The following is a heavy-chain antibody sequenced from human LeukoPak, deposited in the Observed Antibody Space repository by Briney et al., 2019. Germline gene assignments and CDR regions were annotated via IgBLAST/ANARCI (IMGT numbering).Heavy chain of an antibody. CDR3: ARVPGLLWFGELHYGMDV. V-gene: IGHV3-30-3*01. J-gene: IGHJ6*02. CDR1: GFTFSSYA. D-gene: IGHD3-10*01. CDR2: ISYDGSNK. Sequence: GGSLRLSCAASGFTFSSYAMHWVRQAPGKGLEWVAVISYDGSNKYYADSVKGRFTISRDNSKNTLYLQMNSLRAEDTAVYYCARVPGLLWFGELHYGMDVWGQGTTVTVSS.